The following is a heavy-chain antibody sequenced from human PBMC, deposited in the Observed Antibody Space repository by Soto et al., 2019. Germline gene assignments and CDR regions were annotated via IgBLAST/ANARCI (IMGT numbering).Heavy chain of an antibody. V-gene: IGHV3-23*01. CDR1: GFTFSNYD. CDR3: AKARGSRTTATGTD. D-gene: IGHD2-2*01. CDR2: ISGSGGGT. J-gene: IGHJ4*02. Sequence: GGSLRLSCAASGFTFSNYDMSWVRQAPGKGLEWVSTISGSGGGTYYADSVKGRFTISRDNSKNTLSLQMNSLRAEDTAVYYCAKARGSRTTATGTDWGQGILVTVAS.